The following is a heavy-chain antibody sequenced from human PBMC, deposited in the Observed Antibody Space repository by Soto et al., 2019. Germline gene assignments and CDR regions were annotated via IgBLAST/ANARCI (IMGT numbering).Heavy chain of an antibody. CDR1: GVSISSYY. CDR2: IYNTGST. J-gene: IGHJ6*02. CDR3: AMVPAAPHWVYYFGMDV. Sequence: SETLSLTCTVSGVSISSYYWSWIRQPPGKALEWIGYIYNTGSTNYNPSPKGRVTISIDSSKNQFSLKLTSVTAADTAVYYCAMVPAAPHWVYYFGMDVWGQGTTVTVSS. V-gene: IGHV4-59*12. D-gene: IGHD2-2*01.